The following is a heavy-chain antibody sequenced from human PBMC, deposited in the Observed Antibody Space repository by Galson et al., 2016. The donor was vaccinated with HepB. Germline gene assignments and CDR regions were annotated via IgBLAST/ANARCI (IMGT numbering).Heavy chain of an antibody. J-gene: IGHJ2*01. Sequence: LSLTCIVSGGSISRSRYYWGWIRQPPGKGLEWIGSFYYSGSTFYNPSLKSRVTLSVDTSKNQFSLKLTSVTAADTAVYYCARDSAGSFDLWGRGTLVTVSP. CDR1: GGSISRSRYY. V-gene: IGHV4-39*07. CDR3: ARDSAGSFDL. CDR2: FYYSGST. D-gene: IGHD3-10*01.